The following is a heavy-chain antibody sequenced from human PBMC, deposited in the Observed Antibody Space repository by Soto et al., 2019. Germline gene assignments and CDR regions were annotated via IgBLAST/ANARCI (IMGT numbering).Heavy chain of an antibody. CDR2: IKGDEVTT. D-gene: IGHD3-10*01. J-gene: IGHJ4*02. CDR3: ARGVRGEYRKDY. Sequence: EVQLMESGGGLVQPGGSLRLSCAASGFTFSDYWIHWVRQAPGKGLVWVSRIKGDEVTTNYADSVRGRFTISRDNAKNTVYLQMNSLRAEDTAVYYCARGVRGEYRKDYWGQGTLVTVSS. CDR1: GFTFSDYW. V-gene: IGHV3-74*01.